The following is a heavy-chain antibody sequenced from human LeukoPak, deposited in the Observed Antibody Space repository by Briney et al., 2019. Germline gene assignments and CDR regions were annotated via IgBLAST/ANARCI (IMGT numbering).Heavy chain of an antibody. D-gene: IGHD6-19*01. CDR1: GFTFNVYA. CDR2: ISGGTT. CDR3: ARDIRLYQSSGWYPLFDY. Sequence: PGGSLRLSCVASGFTFNVYAMSWVRQPPGKGLEWVSVISGGTTYYADSLKGRFTISRDSSKNTLFLQMNSLRAEDTAVYYCARDIRLYQSSGWYPLFDYWGQGTLVTVSS. V-gene: IGHV3-23*01. J-gene: IGHJ4*02.